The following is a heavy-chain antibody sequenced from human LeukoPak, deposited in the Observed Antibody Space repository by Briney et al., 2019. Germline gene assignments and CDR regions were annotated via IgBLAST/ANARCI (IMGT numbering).Heavy chain of an antibody. CDR2: ISYDGSNK. D-gene: IGHD2-2*03. V-gene: IGHV3-30*01. CDR3: ARDLRFGDCSSTSCHH. CDR1: GFTFSSYA. J-gene: IGHJ4*02. Sequence: PGRSLRLSCAASGFTFSSYAMHWVRQAPGKGLEWVAVISYDGSNKYYADSVKGRFTISRDNSKNTLYLQMNSLRAEDTAVYYCARDLRFGDCSSTSCHHWGQGTLVAVSS.